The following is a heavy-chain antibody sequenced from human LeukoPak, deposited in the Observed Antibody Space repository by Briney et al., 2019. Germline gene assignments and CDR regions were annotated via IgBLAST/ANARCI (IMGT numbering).Heavy chain of an antibody. CDR1: GFTFSDYY. J-gene: IGHJ6*03. D-gene: IGHD3-10*01. CDR3: ARLKSWSGHYMDV. V-gene: IGHV3-11*01. Sequence: GGSLRLSCAASGFTFSDYYMSWIRQAPGKGLEWVSYISSSGSSIYYADSVKGRFTISRDNAKNSLYLQMNSLRAEDTAVYYCARLKSWSGHYMDVWGKGTTVTVSS. CDR2: ISSSGSSI.